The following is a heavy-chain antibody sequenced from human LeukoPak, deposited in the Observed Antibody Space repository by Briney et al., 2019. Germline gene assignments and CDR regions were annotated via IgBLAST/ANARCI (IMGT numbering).Heavy chain of an antibody. Sequence: SETLSLTCAVADDSFSNHYWTWIRQPPGKGLEWIGYISYIGSTNYNPSLKSRVTISIDTSKNQFSLKLTSVTAADTAVHYCARDLVTVTKGFDIWGQGTMVSVSS. CDR2: ISYIGST. D-gene: IGHD4-17*01. CDR3: ARDLVTVTKGFDI. V-gene: IGHV4-59*11. CDR1: DDSFSNHY. J-gene: IGHJ3*02.